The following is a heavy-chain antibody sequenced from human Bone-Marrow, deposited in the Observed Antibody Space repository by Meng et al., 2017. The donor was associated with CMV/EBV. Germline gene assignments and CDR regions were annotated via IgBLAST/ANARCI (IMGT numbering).Heavy chain of an antibody. CDR2: ISAYNGNT. CDR3: VRSRWELGGGAFDI. CDR1: GYTFTSYG. V-gene: IGHV1-18*01. D-gene: IGHD1-26*01. J-gene: IGHJ3*02. Sequence: ASVKVSCQASGYTFTSYGISWVRQAPGQGLEWMGWISAYNGNTNYAQKLQGRVTMTTDTSTSTAYMEPRSLRSDDTAVYYCVRSRWELGGGAFDIWGQGTTVTVSS.